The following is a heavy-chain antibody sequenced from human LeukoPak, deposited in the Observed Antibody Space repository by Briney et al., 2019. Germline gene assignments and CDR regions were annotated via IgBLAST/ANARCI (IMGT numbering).Heavy chain of an antibody. J-gene: IGHJ4*02. D-gene: IGHD6-19*01. CDR3: AKDHSSGWQPHFGY. CDR2: ISYDGSNK. V-gene: IGHV3-30-3*01. Sequence: GGSLRLSCAASGFTFSSYAMHWVRQAPGKGLEWVAVISYDGSNKYYADSVKGRFTISRDNSKNTLYLQMNSLRAEDTAVYYCAKDHSSGWQPHFGYWGQGTLVSVSS. CDR1: GFTFSSYA.